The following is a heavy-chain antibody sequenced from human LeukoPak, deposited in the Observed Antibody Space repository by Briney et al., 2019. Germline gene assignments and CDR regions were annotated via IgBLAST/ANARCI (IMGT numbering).Heavy chain of an antibody. J-gene: IGHJ5*02. CDR2: INPNSGGT. V-gene: IGHV1-2*02. CDR1: GYTFTGYY. CDR3: ARVVRVAGTQWFDP. Sequence: GASVKVSCKASGYTFTGYYMHWVRQAPGQGLEWMGWINPNSGGTNYAQKFQGRVTITADESTSTAYMELSSLRSEDTAVYYCARVVRVAGTQWFDPWGQGTLVTVSS. D-gene: IGHD6-19*01.